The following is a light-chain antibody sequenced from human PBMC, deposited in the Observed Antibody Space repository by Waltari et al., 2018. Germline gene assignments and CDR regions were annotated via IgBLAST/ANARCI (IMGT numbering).Light chain of an antibody. CDR3: AAWHDSLNGWV. V-gene: IGLV1-44*01. Sequence: QSVLTQPPSASGTPGQRVTISCSGSSSDIGPNTVSWYQQVPGTAPKLLIYTDPQRPSGVPARFSGSKSGTSASLAINGLQSEDEAYYYCAAWHDSLNGWVFGGGTKLTVL. CDR1: SSDIGPNT. CDR2: TDP. J-gene: IGLJ3*02.